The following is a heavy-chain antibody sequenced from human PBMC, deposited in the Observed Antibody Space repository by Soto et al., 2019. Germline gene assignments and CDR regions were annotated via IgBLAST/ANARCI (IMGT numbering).Heavy chain of an antibody. Sequence: GGSLRLSCAASGFTFDDYAMHWVRQAPGKGLEWVSLISWDGGSTYYADSVKGRFTISRDNSKNSLYLQMNSLRAEDTALYYCAKDIKLGYYGMDVRGQETTVTVSS. CDR3: AKDIKLGYYGMDV. J-gene: IGHJ6*02. CDR2: ISWDGGST. CDR1: GFTFDDYA. V-gene: IGHV3-43D*04. D-gene: IGHD3-10*01.